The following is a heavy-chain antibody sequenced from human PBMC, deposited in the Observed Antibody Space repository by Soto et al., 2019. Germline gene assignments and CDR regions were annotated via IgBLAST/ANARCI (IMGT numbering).Heavy chain of an antibody. J-gene: IGHJ4*02. Sequence: EVQLVESGGGLEQPGGSLRLSCAASGFTFSSCSMNWVRQAPGKGLEWVSYISSSSSTIYYADSVKGRFTISRDNAKNSLYLQMHSLRDGDTAVYYCARVKVVTATDFWGQGTLVTVSS. V-gene: IGHV3-48*02. CDR2: ISSSSSTI. CDR1: GFTFSSCS. D-gene: IGHD2-21*02. CDR3: ARVKVVTATDF.